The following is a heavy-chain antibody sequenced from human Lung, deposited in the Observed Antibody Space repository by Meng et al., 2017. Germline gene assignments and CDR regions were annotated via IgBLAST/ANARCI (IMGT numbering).Heavy chain of an antibody. V-gene: IGHV4-61*08. D-gene: IGHD2-8*02. CDR3: ARGGTVVYLGY. Sequence: HESAAGLGRPSETLSLTCTVSGDSVSSGGYYWSWLRQYTAKGLEWIGYVYFSGNINYNLYLKSQVTISPDKYKNQFFLKLTNVTAADTAVYYCARGGTVVYLGYWGQGTLVTVSS. J-gene: IGHJ4*02. CDR1: GDSVSSGGYY. CDR2: VYFSGNI.